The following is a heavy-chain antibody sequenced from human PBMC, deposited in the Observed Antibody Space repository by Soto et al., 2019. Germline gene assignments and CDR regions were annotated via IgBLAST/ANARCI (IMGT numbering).Heavy chain of an antibody. J-gene: IGHJ2*01. CDR1: GFTFSSYS. D-gene: IGHD1-26*01. Sequence: GGSLRLSCAASGFTFSSYSMNWVRQAPGKGLEWVSYISSSSSTIYYADSVKGRFTISRDNAKNSLYLQMNSLRAEDTAVYYCARGSIVGAPTTGYFDLWGRGTLVTVSS. V-gene: IGHV3-48*04. CDR3: ARGSIVGAPTTGYFDL. CDR2: ISSSSSTI.